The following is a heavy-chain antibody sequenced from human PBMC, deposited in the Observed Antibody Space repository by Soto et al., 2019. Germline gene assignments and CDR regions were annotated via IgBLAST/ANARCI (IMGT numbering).Heavy chain of an antibody. CDR1: GFTFSSYG. V-gene: IGHV3-33*05. D-gene: IGHD2-15*01. CDR2: VEYNVKTE. J-gene: IGHJ6*02. Sequence: QVQLVESGGGVVQPGTSLRLSCVASGFTFSSYGIHWVRQAPGKGLEWVGLVEYNVKTEFYADSVKGRVTISRDNSNSAASLHVNSLRADDTAVYYCAREGDDHCSGTRCFHYYGLDVWGHGTTVIVSS. CDR3: AREGDDHCSGTRCFHYYGLDV.